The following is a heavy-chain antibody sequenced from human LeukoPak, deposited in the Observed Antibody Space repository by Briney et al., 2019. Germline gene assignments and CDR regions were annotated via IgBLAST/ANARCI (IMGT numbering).Heavy chain of an antibody. CDR1: GFTFSSYS. CDR3: ARHDDFVGFDY. V-gene: IGHV3-33*08. Sequence: PGGSLRLSCAASGFTFSSYSMDWVRQAPGKGLEWVAVIWYDGSNKYYADSVKGRFTISRDNSKNTLYLQMNSLRAEDTAVYYCARHDDFVGFDYWGQGTLVTVSS. J-gene: IGHJ4*02. D-gene: IGHD3-16*01. CDR2: IWYDGSNK.